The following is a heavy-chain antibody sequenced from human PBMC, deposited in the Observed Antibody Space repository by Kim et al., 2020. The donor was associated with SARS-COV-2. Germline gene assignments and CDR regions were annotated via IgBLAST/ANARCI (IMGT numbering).Heavy chain of an antibody. D-gene: IGHD5-12*01. Sequence: AQKCQGRSTITADKSTSTADMELSSLRSEDTAVYYCARVEEMATPYFDYWGQGTLVTVSS. CDR3: ARVEEMATPYFDY. J-gene: IGHJ4*02. V-gene: IGHV1-69*04.